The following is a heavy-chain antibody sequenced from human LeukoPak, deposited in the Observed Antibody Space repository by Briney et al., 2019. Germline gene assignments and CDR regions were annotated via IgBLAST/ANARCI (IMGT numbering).Heavy chain of an antibody. Sequence: GASVKVSCKASGYTFTGYYIHWVRQAPGQGLEWMGWINPNSGGTNYAQKFQGRVTMTRDTPISTAYMELSRLRSDDTAVYYCARGYDYSMMGGGYWGQGTLVTVSS. CDR1: GYTFTGYY. V-gene: IGHV1-2*02. CDR2: INPNSGGT. J-gene: IGHJ4*02. CDR3: ARGYDYSMMGGGY. D-gene: IGHD4-11*01.